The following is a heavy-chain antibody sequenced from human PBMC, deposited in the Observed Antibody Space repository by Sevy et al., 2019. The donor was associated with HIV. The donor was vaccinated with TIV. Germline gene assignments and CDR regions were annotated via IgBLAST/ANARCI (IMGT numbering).Heavy chain of an antibody. CDR2: ISYDGSNK. D-gene: IGHD7-27*01. V-gene: IGHV3-30-3*01. Sequence: GGSLRLSCAASGFTFSSYAMHWVRQAPGKGLEWVAVISYDGSNKYYADSVKGRFTISRDNSKNTLYLQMNSLRAEETAVYYCARDGVNWGPRGYFDYWGQGTLVTVSS. J-gene: IGHJ4*02. CDR1: GFTFSSYA. CDR3: ARDGVNWGPRGYFDY.